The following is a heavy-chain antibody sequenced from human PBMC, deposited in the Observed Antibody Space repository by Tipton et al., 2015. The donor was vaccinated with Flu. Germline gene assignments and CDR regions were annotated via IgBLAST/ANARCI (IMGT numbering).Heavy chain of an antibody. CDR3: ARLSYYDVDLKNFYFDH. CDR1: SGSIRSTNYF. D-gene: IGHD3-3*01. CDR2: IYPSGTT. V-gene: IGHV4-39*01. Sequence: TLSLTCTVSSGSIRSTNYFCAWIRQPPGKRLELIGSIYPSGTTYYNPCLKSRVTISVDTSKSQFSLKLRSVTAADTAVYYCARLSYYDVDLKNFYFDHWGQGALVTVSS. J-gene: IGHJ4*02.